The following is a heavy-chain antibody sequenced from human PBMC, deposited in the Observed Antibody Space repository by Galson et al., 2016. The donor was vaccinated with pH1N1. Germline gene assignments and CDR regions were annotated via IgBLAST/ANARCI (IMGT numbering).Heavy chain of an antibody. Sequence: SKTLSLTCAVSGYSIASDSYWAWIRQPPGKGLEWIGTIYYSGNTYCNPSLKSRISISVDTSKNIFSLNLSSVTAADTSIYYCASEGSYDSSESGDAFDIWGQVTMVTVSS. J-gene: IGHJ3*02. CDR2: IYYSGNT. CDR3: ASEGSYDSSESGDAFDI. CDR1: GYSIASDSY. D-gene: IGHD3-22*01. V-gene: IGHV4-38-2*01.